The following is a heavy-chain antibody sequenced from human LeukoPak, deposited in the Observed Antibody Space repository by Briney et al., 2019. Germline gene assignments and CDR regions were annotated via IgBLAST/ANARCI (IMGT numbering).Heavy chain of an antibody. Sequence: GASVKVSCKASGYTFTSYYMHWVRQAPGQGLEWMGIINPSGGSTSYAQKFQGRVTITADESTSTAYMELSSLRSEDTAVYYCARGAHYDSSGYYRGVYYFDFWGQGTLVTVSS. CDR1: GYTFTSYY. V-gene: IGHV1-46*01. D-gene: IGHD3-22*01. CDR3: ARGAHYDSSGYYRGVYYFDF. CDR2: INPSGGST. J-gene: IGHJ4*02.